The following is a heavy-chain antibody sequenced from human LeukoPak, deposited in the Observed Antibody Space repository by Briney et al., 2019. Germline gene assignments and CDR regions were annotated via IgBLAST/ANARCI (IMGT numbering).Heavy chain of an antibody. Sequence: SETLSLTCAVYGGSFSGYYWSWIRQPPGKGLEWIGEINHSGSTNYNPSLKSRVTISVDTSKNQFSLKLSSVTAADTAVYYCARGRYVLLWFGDRQTKSQGFDYWGQGTLVTVSS. D-gene: IGHD3-10*01. CDR3: ARGRYVLLWFGDRQTKSQGFDY. V-gene: IGHV4-34*01. CDR2: INHSGST. CDR1: GGSFSGYY. J-gene: IGHJ4*02.